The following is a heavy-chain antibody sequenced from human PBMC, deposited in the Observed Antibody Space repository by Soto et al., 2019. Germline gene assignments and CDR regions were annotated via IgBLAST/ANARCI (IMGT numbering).Heavy chain of an antibody. V-gene: IGHV4-31*03. Sequence: SETLSLTCTVSGGSISSGGYYWSWIRQHPGKGLEWIGYIYYSGITYYNPSLKSRLTISIDTSKNQFSLKMNTVTAADTAVYYCARDRNTLLGMDVWGQGTTVTVSS. J-gene: IGHJ6*02. CDR1: GGSISSGGYY. CDR2: IYYSGIT. CDR3: ARDRNTLLGMDV.